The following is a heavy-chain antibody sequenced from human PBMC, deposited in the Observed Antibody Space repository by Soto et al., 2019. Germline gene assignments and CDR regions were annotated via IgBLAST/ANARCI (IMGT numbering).Heavy chain of an antibody. D-gene: IGHD3-9*01. J-gene: IGHJ6*02. CDR2: IYYSGST. CDR1: GGSISSYY. CDR3: ARGDILTGYYLDSGMDV. V-gene: IGHV4-59*01. Sequence: SETLSLTCTVSGGSISSYYWSWIRQPPGKGLEWIGYIYYSGSTNYNPSLKSRVTISVDTSKNQFSLKLSSVTAADTAVYYCARGDILTGYYLDSGMDVCGQGTTVTVS.